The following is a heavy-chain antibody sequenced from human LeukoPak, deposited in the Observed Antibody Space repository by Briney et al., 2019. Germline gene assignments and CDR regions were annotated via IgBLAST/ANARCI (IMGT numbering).Heavy chain of an antibody. Sequence: ASVKVSCKASGYTFTSYDINWVRQATGQGLEWMGWMNPNSGNTNYAQKLQGRVTMTTDTSTSTAYMELRSLRSDDTAVYYCARFGGNPGDYWGQGTLVTVSS. CDR3: ARFGGNPGDY. V-gene: IGHV1-18*01. CDR2: MNPNSGNT. D-gene: IGHD4-23*01. J-gene: IGHJ4*02. CDR1: GYTFTSYD.